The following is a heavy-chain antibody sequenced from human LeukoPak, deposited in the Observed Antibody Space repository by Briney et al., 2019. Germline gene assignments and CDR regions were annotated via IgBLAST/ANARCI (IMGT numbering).Heavy chain of an antibody. CDR2: IYYIGTTSDT. J-gene: IGHJ4*02. CDR3: ARAPGNLDSTDLYY. Sequence: SETLSLTCTVSGDSIGSEGFYWSWIRQHPEKGLEWVGYIYYIGTTSDTYFNPSLKSRLNISIDPSENQFSLHLSSVTGADTAVYYCARAPGNLDSTDLYYWGQGILVTVSS. D-gene: IGHD2/OR15-2a*01. CDR1: GDSIGSEGFY. V-gene: IGHV4-31*03.